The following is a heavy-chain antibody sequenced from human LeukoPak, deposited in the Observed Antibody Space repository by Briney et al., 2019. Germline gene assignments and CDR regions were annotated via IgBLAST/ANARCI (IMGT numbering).Heavy chain of an antibody. CDR3: VRDNSGLAGVSLDL. J-gene: IGHJ4*02. CDR1: GYMFVSRG. Sequence: ATVKVSCKASGYMFVSRGFTWVRQPPGQGLEWMGWIGVRTGQTQFAQQFRDRFTMTTNTSTTTAFMELKSLRPDDTAVYYCVRDNSGLAGVSLDLWGQATQVIVSS. D-gene: IGHD6-13*01. CDR2: IGVRTGQT. V-gene: IGHV1-18*01.